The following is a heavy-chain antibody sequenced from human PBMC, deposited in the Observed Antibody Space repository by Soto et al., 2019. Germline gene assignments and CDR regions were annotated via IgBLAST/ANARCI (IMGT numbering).Heavy chain of an antibody. V-gene: IGHV3-23*01. CDR1: GFTFSSYA. J-gene: IGHJ5*02. CDR2: ISGSGGST. D-gene: IGHD6-13*01. Sequence: PVGSLRLSCAASGFTFSSYAMSWVRQAPGKGLEWVSAISGSGGSTYYADSVKGRFTISRDNSKNTLYLQMNSLRAEDTAVYYCAKALGSSSSLDPWGQGTLVTVSS. CDR3: AKALGSSSSLDP.